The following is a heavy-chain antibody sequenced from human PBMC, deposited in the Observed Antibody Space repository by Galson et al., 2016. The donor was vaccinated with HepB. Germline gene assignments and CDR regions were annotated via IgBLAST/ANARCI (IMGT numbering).Heavy chain of an antibody. CDR1: GYTFTRYE. V-gene: IGHV1-8*01. CDR3: ARADYGVIDI. D-gene: IGHD4-17*01. CDR2: MNSDSGDT. Sequence: SVKVSCKASGYTFTRYEINWVRQASGQGLEWMGRMNSDSGDTGYAQKFQGRVTMTRDTSISTAYMELSSLRFEDSAVYYCARADYGVIDIWGQGTMVTVSS. J-gene: IGHJ3*02.